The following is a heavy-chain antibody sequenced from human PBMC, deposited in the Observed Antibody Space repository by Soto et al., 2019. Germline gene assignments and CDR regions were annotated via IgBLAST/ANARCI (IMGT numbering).Heavy chain of an antibody. CDR2: ISYDGSNK. CDR3: AKDTGYSYGYYFDY. CDR1: GFTFSSYG. V-gene: IGHV3-30*18. J-gene: IGHJ4*02. D-gene: IGHD5-18*01. Sequence: VQLVESGGGVVQPGRSLRLSCAASGFTFSSYGMHWVRQAPGKGLEWVAVISYDGSNKYYADSVKGRFTISRDNSKNTLYLQMNSLRAEDTAVYYCAKDTGYSYGYYFDYWGQGTLVTVSS.